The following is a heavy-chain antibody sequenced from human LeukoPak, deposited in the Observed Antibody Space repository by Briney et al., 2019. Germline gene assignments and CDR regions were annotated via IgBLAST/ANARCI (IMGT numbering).Heavy chain of an antibody. CDR3: ARDYYLDGYPYFDY. V-gene: IGHV4-59*01. D-gene: IGHD5-24*01. J-gene: IGHJ4*02. CDR1: GGSISNYY. CDR2: IYYSGST. Sequence: SETLSLTCTVSGGSISNYYWSWIRQPPGKGLEWIGFIYYSGSTNYNPSLKSRVTISVDTSKNQFSLKLNSVTAADTAFYYCARDYYLDGYPYFDYWGQGTLFSVSS.